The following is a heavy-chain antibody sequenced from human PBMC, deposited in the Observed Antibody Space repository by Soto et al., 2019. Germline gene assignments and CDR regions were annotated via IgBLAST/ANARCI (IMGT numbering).Heavy chain of an antibody. CDR2: IDTSGHT. CDR1: GFTFSDYH. CDR3: ARLEIIWVNVFEH. V-gene: IGHV3-13*01. J-gene: IGHJ5*02. D-gene: IGHD2-8*01. Sequence: EVQLVESGGGLVQPGGSLRLSCAASGFTFSDYHMHWVRQAAGKGLEWVSAIDTSGHTFYLGSVRGRFTVSRDDPRSSFHLQMSNLRPEDTDVYYCARLEIIWVNVFEHWGLGVLVCVSS.